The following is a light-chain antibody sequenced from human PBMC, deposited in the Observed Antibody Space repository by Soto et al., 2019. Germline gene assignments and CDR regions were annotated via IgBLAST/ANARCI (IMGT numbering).Light chain of an antibody. CDR1: QSISSW. V-gene: IGKV1-5*01. CDR3: QQYNSYPT. Sequence: DIQVTQSPSTLSASVGDRVTITCRASQSISSWLAWYQQKPGKAPKLLIYDASSLESGVPSRFSGSGSGTEFTLTISSLQPDDFATYYCQQYNSYPTFGPGTKVDIK. J-gene: IGKJ3*01. CDR2: DAS.